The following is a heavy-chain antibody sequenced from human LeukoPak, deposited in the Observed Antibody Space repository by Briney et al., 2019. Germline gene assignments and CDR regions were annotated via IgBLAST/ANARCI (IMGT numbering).Heavy chain of an antibody. CDR2: MNPNSGNT. V-gene: IGHV1-8*02. D-gene: IGHD3-10*01. Sequence: ASVKVSCKASGFIFTAYYIHWVRQATGQGLEWMGWMNPNSGNTGYAQKFQGRVTMTRNTSISTAYMELSSLRSEDTAVYYCARIATGMVRGVNWFDPWGQGTLVTVSS. J-gene: IGHJ5*02. CDR3: ARIATGMVRGVNWFDP. CDR1: GFIFTAYY.